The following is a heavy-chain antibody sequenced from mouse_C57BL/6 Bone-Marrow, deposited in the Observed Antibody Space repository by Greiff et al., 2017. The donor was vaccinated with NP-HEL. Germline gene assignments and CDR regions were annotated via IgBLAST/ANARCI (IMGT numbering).Heavy chain of an antibody. Sequence: DVMLVESGGGLVKPGGSLKLSCAASGFTFSDYGMHWVRQAPEKGLEWVAYISSGSSTIYYADTVKGRFTISRDNAKNTLFLQMTSLRSEDTAMYYCARWRLLLYFDVWGTGTTVTVSS. CDR1: GFTFSDYG. CDR2: ISSGSSTI. CDR3: ARWRLLLYFDV. D-gene: IGHD2-3*01. V-gene: IGHV5-17*01. J-gene: IGHJ1*03.